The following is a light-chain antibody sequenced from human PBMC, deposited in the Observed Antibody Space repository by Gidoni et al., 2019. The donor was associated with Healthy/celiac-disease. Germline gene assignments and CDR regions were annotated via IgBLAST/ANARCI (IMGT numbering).Light chain of an antibody. CDR3: GTWDSSLSAVV. CDR1: SSNIGNND. CDR2: DNN. Sequence: QSVLTQPPSVSAAPGQKVTISCSGSSSNIGNNDVSWYQQLPGTAPKLLIYDNNKRPSGIPDRFSGSKSGTSATLGITGLQTGDEADYYCGTWDSSLSAVVFGGGTKLTVV. V-gene: IGLV1-51*01. J-gene: IGLJ2*01.